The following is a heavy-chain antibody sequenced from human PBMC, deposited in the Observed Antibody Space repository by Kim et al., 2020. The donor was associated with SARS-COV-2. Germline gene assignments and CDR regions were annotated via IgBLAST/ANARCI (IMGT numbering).Heavy chain of an antibody. CDR2: FSHIGAKT. D-gene: IGHD4-17*01. Sequence: GGSLRLSCKASGFIFNHYGMSWVRQAPGKGLDWVSVFSHIGAKTLYAEFVKGRFSISRDNSKNMVYLQMESLRVDDTAVYYCAKDEPMYTVTDESEHFDHWGQGTLVTVSS. CDR1: GFIFNHYG. J-gene: IGHJ4*02. V-gene: IGHV3-23*01. CDR3: AKDEPMYTVTDESEHFDH.